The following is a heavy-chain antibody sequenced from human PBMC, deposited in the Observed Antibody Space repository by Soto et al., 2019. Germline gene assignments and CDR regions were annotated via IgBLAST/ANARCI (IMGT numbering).Heavy chain of an antibody. CDR3: ARDQYYYDSSGYPDY. D-gene: IGHD3-22*01. J-gene: IGHJ4*02. Sequence: GGSLRLSCAASGFTFISYAMHWVRQAPGKGLEWVAVISYDGSNKYYADSVKGRFTISRDNSKNTLYLQMNSLRAEDTAVYYCARDQYYYDSSGYPDYWGQGTLVTVSS. V-gene: IGHV3-30-3*01. CDR1: GFTFISYA. CDR2: ISYDGSNK.